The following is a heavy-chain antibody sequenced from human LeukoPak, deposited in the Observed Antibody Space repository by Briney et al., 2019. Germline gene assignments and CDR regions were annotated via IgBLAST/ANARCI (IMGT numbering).Heavy chain of an antibody. CDR1: RGTFSSYA. D-gene: IGHD3-9*01. CDR3: ARGGAMDYDILTGYYLDY. J-gene: IGHJ4*02. CDR2: IIPIFGTA. Sequence: GSSVKVSFKASRGTFSSYAISWVRQAPGQGLEWMGGIIPIFGTANYAQKFQGRVTITADESTSTAYMELSSLRSEDTAVYYCARGGAMDYDILTGYYLDYWGQGTLVTVSS. V-gene: IGHV1-69*01.